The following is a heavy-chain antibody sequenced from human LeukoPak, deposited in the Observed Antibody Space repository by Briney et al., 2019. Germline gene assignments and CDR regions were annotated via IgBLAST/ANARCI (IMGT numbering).Heavy chain of an antibody. V-gene: IGHV1-2*02. J-gene: IGHJ5*02. CDR1: GYSFTGYY. D-gene: IGHD6-19*01. CDR3: ARDHSSGWTFDP. CDR2: INPNSGDT. Sequence: ASVKVSCKASGYSFTGYYIHWVRQAPGQGLEWMGWINPNSGDTNYAQKFQGRVTMTRDTSISTAYMELSRLRSDDTAVYHCARDHSSGWTFDPWGQGTLVTVSS.